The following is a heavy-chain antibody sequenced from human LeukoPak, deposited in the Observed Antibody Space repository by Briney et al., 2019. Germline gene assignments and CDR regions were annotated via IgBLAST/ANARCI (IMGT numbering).Heavy chain of an antibody. J-gene: IGHJ4*02. D-gene: IGHD1-26*01. Sequence: ASVKVSCKASGGTFSSYAISWVRQAPGQGLEWMGGIIPIFGTANYAQKFQGRVTITTDESTSTAYMELSSLRSEDTAVYYCARDGKWELLSWGQGTLDTVSS. CDR2: IIPIFGTA. CDR3: ARDGKWELLS. V-gene: IGHV1-69*05. CDR1: GGTFSSYA.